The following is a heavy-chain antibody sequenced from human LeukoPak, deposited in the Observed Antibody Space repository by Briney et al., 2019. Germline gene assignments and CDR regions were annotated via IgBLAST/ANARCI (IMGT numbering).Heavy chain of an antibody. CDR2: IYYSGST. CDR1: GGSISSYY. Sequence: SETLSLTCTVSGGSISSYYWSWIRQPPGKGLEWIGYIYYSGSTNYNPSLKSRVTISVDTSKNQFSLKLSSVTAADPAVYYCARRFNPLVSVYAFDIWGQGTMVTVSS. CDR3: ARRFNPLVSVYAFDI. V-gene: IGHV4-59*01. J-gene: IGHJ3*02. D-gene: IGHD2-21*02.